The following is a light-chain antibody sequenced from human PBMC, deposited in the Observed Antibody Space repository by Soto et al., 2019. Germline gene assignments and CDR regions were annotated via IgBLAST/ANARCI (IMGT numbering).Light chain of an antibody. Sequence: SVLTXPRSVCGSRGQSVTISCTGTSSDVGGYNYVSWYQQHPGKAPKLMIYDVSKRPSGVPDRFSGSKSGNTASLTISGLQAEDEADYYCSSYTSSSTLVFGTGTKVTVL. CDR3: SSYTSSSTLV. J-gene: IGLJ1*01. CDR1: SSDVGGYNY. CDR2: DVS. V-gene: IGLV2-11*01.